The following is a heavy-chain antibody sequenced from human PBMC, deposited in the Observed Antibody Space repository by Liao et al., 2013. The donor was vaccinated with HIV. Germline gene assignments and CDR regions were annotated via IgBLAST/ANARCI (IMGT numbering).Heavy chain of an antibody. Sequence: QVQLQESGPGLVKPSETLSLTCTVSGGSISSYYWSWIRQPAGKGLEWLGRIYTSGSTYYNPSLKSRVTISLDTSENHFSLKLSSVTAADTAVYYCARTDQYYDFWNGYENWFDPGAREPWSPSPQ. CDR1: GGSISSYY. CDR3: ARTDQYYDFWNGYENWFDP. V-gene: IGHV4-4*07. D-gene: IGHD3-3*01. CDR2: IYTSGST. J-gene: IGHJ5*02.